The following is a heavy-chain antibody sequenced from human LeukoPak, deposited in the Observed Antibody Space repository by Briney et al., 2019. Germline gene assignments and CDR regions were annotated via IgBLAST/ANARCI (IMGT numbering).Heavy chain of an antibody. CDR3: ARIGGDYSYGMDV. V-gene: IGHV6-1*01. Sequence: SQTLSLTCAISGDSVSSNSVAWNWIRQSPSRGLEWLGRTYYRSKWYSDYAVSIKGRITIKPDTSKNQFYLQLNSVTPEDTAVYYCARIGGDYSYGMDVWGQGTTVTVSS. D-gene: IGHD2-21*01. J-gene: IGHJ6*02. CDR1: GDSVSSNSVA. CDR2: TYYRSKWYS.